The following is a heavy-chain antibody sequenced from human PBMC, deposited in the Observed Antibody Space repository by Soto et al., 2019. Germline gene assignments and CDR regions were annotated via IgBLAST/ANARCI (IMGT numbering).Heavy chain of an antibody. Sequence: VGSLRFSCAASGFTFSSYAMTWVRQAPGKGLEWVSGVSGTGGSAYYADSVKGRFTISRDKSTNTLYLHMNSLRAEDTAVYYCARGSAYSDYDLEYWGQGTLVTVSS. J-gene: IGHJ4*02. CDR2: VSGTGGSA. CDR1: GFTFSSYA. D-gene: IGHD4-17*01. CDR3: ARGSAYSDYDLEY. V-gene: IGHV3-23*01.